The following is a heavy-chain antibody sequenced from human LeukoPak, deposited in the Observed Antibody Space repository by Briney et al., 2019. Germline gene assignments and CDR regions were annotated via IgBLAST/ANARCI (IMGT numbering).Heavy chain of an antibody. D-gene: IGHD6-13*01. J-gene: IGHJ6*03. V-gene: IGHV1-2*02. CDR2: INPNSGGT. Sequence: ASVKVSCKASGYTFTSYYMHWVRQAPGQGLEWMGWINPNSGGTNYAQKFQGRVTMTRDTSISTAYMELSRLRSDDTAVYYCARIAAAGTGPGSQIYYYYYYMDVWGKGTTVTVSS. CDR3: ARIAAAGTGPGSQIYYYYYYMDV. CDR1: GYTFTSYY.